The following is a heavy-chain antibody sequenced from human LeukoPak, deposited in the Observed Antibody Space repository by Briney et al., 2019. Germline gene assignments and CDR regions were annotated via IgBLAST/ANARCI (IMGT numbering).Heavy chain of an antibody. D-gene: IGHD3-16*01. J-gene: IGHJ6*02. Sequence: GGSLRLSCAASGFTFSGSAMHWVRQASGKGLEWVGRIRSKANSYATAYAASVKGRYTISRDDSKNTAYLQMNSLKTEDTAVYYCTRGVMAPLYYGMDVWGQGTTVTVSS. V-gene: IGHV3-73*01. CDR1: GFTFSGSA. CDR3: TRGVMAPLYYGMDV. CDR2: IRSKANSYAT.